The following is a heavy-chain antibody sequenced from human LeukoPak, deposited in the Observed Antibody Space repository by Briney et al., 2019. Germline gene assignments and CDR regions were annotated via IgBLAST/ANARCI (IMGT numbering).Heavy chain of an antibody. CDR2: IYPGDSDT. J-gene: IGHJ4*02. CDR1: GYSFTSYW. D-gene: IGHD3-22*01. Sequence: GESLKIPCKGPGYSFTSYWIGWVRQMPGKGLEWMGIIYPGDSDTRYSPSFQGQVTISADKSISTAYLQWSSLKASDTAMYYCARHGRWLPAALDYWGQGTLVTVSS. CDR3: ARHGRWLPAALDY. V-gene: IGHV5-51*01.